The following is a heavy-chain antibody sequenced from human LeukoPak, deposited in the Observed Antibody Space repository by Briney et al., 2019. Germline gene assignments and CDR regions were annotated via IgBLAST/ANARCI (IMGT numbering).Heavy chain of an antibody. CDR3: ARSMVRGVIIVSWFDP. CDR1: GYTFTGYY. V-gene: IGHV1-2*02. Sequence: ASVKVSCKASGYTFTGYYMHWVRQAAGQGLEWMGWINPNSGGTNYAQNFQGRVTMTRDTSISTAYMELSRLTSDDTAVYYCARSMVRGVIIVSWFDPWGQGTLVTVSS. J-gene: IGHJ5*02. CDR2: INPNSGGT. D-gene: IGHD3-10*01.